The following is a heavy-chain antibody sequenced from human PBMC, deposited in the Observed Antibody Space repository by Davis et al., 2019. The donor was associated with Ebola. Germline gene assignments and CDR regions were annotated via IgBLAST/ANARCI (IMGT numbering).Heavy chain of an antibody. V-gene: IGHV4-61*01. J-gene: IGHJ5*02. CDR2: IFYSGST. Sequence: PSETLSLTCTVSGGSVSSDNYAWSWIRQAPGKGLEWIGYIFYSGSTNYNPSLKSRVTTSVDTSKNQFSLELRSVTAADTAVYYCASQSLGYCSSTSCGPQFDRWGQGTLVTVSS. CDR3: ASQSLGYCSSTSCGPQFDR. D-gene: IGHD2-2*01. CDR1: GGSVSSDNYA.